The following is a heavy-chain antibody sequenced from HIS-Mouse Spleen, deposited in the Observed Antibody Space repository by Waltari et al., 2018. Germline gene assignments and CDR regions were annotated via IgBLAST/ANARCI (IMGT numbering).Heavy chain of an antibody. CDR2: INPNSGGT. CDR3: ARVSDRYSSGWPFDY. Sequence: QVQLVQSGAEVKKPGASVKVSCKASGYTFTGYYMHWVRQAPGQGLEWMGWINPNSGGTNYAQKFQGRVTMTRDTSISTAYMELSRLRSDDTAVYYCARVSDRYSSGWPFDYWGQGTLVTVSS. V-gene: IGHV1-2*02. D-gene: IGHD6-19*01. CDR1: GYTFTGYY. J-gene: IGHJ4*02.